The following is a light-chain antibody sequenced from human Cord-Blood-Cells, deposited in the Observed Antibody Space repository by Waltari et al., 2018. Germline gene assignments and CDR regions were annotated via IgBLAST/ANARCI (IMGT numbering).Light chain of an antibody. Sequence: QSALTQPASVSGSPGQSITISCTGTSSDVGGYNYVSWYQQHPGKAPKLMIYDVSNRSSCVSNRFSVSESGNTASLTISGLQAEDEADYYCSSYTSSSTWVFGGGTKLTVL. CDR3: SSYTSSSTWV. CDR1: SSDVGGYNY. V-gene: IGLV2-14*03. J-gene: IGLJ3*02. CDR2: DVS.